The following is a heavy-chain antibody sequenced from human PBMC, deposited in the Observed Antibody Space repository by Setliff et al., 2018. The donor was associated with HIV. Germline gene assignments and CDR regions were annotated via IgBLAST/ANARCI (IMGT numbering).Heavy chain of an antibody. Sequence: SETLSLTCLVSGGSVTSQMHLWGWIRQPPGKGLEWIGSRSHSGSNYYNPSFKSRVTVSVDTSKNQISLKLISMTAADTAVYFCARESSEVPAFLFDIWGQGNMVTVSS. D-gene: IGHD2-2*01. CDR1: GGSVTSQMHL. J-gene: IGHJ3*02. CDR2: RSHSGSN. CDR3: ARESSEVPAFLFDI. V-gene: IGHV4-39*07.